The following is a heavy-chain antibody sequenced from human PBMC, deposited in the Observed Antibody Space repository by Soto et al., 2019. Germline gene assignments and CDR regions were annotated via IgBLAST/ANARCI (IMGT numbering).Heavy chain of an antibody. CDR1: GFTFTSFA. V-gene: IGHV1-58*02. Sequence: QMQLVQSGPEVKKPGTSVKVSCRASGFTFTSFAMRWVRQALGQPLEWIGWIVVGSGNTNYAQKFQERVTITRDMSTSTAYMELSSLRSEDTAVYYCAAEGTVTTGMDVWGQGTTVTVSS. D-gene: IGHD4-17*01. CDR2: IVVGSGNT. J-gene: IGHJ6*02. CDR3: AAEGTVTTGMDV.